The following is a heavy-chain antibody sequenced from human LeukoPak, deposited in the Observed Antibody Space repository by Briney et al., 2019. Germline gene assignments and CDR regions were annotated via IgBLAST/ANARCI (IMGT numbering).Heavy chain of an antibody. J-gene: IGHJ6*02. CDR2: INPNSGNT. CDR1: GYTFTSYD. CDR3: ARDGGRYQLLYWKLRSGMDV. Sequence: ASVTVSCTASGYTFTSYDINWVRQATGQGLEWMGWINPNSGNTGYAQKFQGRVTMTRNTSISTAYMELSSLRSEDTAVYYCARDGGRYQLLYWKLRSGMDVWGQGATVTVSS. D-gene: IGHD2-2*02. V-gene: IGHV1-8*01.